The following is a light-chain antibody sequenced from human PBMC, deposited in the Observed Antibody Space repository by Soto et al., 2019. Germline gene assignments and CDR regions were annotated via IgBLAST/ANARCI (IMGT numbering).Light chain of an antibody. CDR3: QQYNDWWT. CDR2: GAS. J-gene: IGKJ1*01. V-gene: IGKV3-15*01. CDR1: QSVSSN. Sequence: EIVLTQSPDTLSLSPGERATLSCRASQSVSSNLAWYQQRAGQAPRLLIYGASTRAAGVPARFSGSGSGTEFTLTISSLQSEDFAVYCCQQYNDWWTFGQGTKVDIK.